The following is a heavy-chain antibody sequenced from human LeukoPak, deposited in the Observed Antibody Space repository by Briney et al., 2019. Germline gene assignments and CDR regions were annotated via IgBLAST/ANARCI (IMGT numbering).Heavy chain of an antibody. CDR3: AKGYYDYVWGSYYFDY. Sequence: QPGGSLRLSCAASGFTFSSYAMSWVRQAPGKGLEWVSAISGSGGSTYYADSVKGRFTISRDNSRDTLYLQTNSLRAEDTAVYYCAKGYYDYVWGSYYFDYWGQGTLVTVSS. CDR2: ISGSGGST. CDR1: GFTFSSYA. D-gene: IGHD3-16*01. V-gene: IGHV3-23*01. J-gene: IGHJ4*02.